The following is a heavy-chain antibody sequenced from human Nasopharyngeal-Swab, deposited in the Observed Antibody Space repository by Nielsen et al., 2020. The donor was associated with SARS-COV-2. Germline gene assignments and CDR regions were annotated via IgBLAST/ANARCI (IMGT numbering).Heavy chain of an antibody. CDR2: ISGSGGST. CDR1: GFTYSSYA. Sequence: GESLNISCAASGFTYSSYAMSWVRQAPGKGLEWVSAISGSGGSTYYADSVKARFTISRDNSKNTLYLQMNSLRAEDTAVYYWAKDFQKYELRHFDLWGRGTLVTVSS. D-gene: IGHD6-25*01. J-gene: IGHJ2*01. V-gene: IGHV3-23*01. CDR3: AKDFQKYELRHFDL.